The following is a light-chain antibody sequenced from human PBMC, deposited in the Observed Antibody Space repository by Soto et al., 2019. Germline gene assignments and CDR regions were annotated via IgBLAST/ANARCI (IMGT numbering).Light chain of an antibody. CDR3: QQSNRTPYT. CDR2: CSS. J-gene: IGKJ3*01. Sequence: DIQMTQSPSSLSASVGDRVTITCRASQGLSSWLYWYQQKPGKAPKLLIYCSSRMQSGVTSRFRGSGSGPDFTLTIKTLQPEDCATDYCQQSNRTPYTLGPGTKVESK. V-gene: IGKV1-39*01. CDR1: QGLSSW.